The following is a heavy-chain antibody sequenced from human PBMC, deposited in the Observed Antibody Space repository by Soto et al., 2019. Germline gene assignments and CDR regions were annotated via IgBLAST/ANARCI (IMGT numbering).Heavy chain of an antibody. CDR3: DRYFKRLYNDYGMDV. D-gene: IGHD3-9*01. J-gene: IGHJ6*02. CDR2: IYYSGST. Sequence: QVQLQESGPGLVKPSQTLSLTCTVSGGSISSGVYYWSWIRQPPVKGPEWIGYIYYSGSTYYNPSHMSRVTISIDTSKNQFSLRLSSLTASDTAVYYCDRYFKRLYNDYGMDVWGQGTTVTVSS. CDR1: GGSISSGVYY. V-gene: IGHV4-30-4*01.